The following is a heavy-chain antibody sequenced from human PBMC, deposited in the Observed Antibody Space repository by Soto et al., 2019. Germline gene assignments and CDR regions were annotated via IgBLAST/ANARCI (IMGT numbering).Heavy chain of an antibody. V-gene: IGHV3-30*18. J-gene: IGHJ6*02. D-gene: IGHD4-4*01. CDR3: AKDRADYSNYYTTLRYYGMDV. Sequence: HPGGSLRLSCAASGFTFSSYGMHWVRQAPGKGLEWVAVISYDGSNKYYADSVKGRFTISRDNSKNTLYLQMNSLRAEDTAVYYCAKDRADYSNYYTTLRYYGMDVWGQGTTVTVSS. CDR1: GFTFSSYG. CDR2: ISYDGSNK.